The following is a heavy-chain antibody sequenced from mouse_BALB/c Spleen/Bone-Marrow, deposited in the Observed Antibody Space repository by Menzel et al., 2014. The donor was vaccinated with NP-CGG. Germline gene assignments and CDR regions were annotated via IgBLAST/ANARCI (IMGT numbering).Heavy chain of an antibody. Sequence: VQLQQPGAELVKPGASVKLSCTASGFNIKDTYMHWVKQRPEQGLEWIGRIDPANGNTKYDPKFQGKATITADTSSNTAYMQLSSLTSEDSAVYFCARYDGPAWFAYWGQGTLVTVSA. CDR3: ARYDGPAWFAY. D-gene: IGHD2-3*01. J-gene: IGHJ3*01. V-gene: IGHV14-3*02. CDR2: IDPANGNT. CDR1: GFNIKDTY.